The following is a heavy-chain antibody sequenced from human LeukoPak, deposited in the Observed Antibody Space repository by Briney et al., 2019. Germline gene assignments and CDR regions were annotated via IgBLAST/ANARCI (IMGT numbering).Heavy chain of an antibody. J-gene: IGHJ3*02. CDR2: MNPNSGNT. D-gene: IGHD1-26*01. Sequence: GASVKVSCKASGYTFTSYDINWVRQATGQGLEWMGWMNPNSGNTGYAQKFQGRVTITRNTSISTAYMELSSLRSEDTAVYYCARTCGNYYAFDIWGQGTMVTVSS. CDR1: GYTFTSYD. CDR3: ARTCGNYYAFDI. V-gene: IGHV1-8*03.